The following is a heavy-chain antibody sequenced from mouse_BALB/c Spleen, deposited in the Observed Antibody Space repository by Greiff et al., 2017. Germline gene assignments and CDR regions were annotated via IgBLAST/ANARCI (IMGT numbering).Heavy chain of an antibody. Sequence: DVHLVESGGGLVKPGGSLKLSCAASGFTFSSYAMSWVRQTPEKRLEWVASISSGGSTYYPDSVKGRFTISRDNARNILYLQMSSLRSEDTAMYYCARGGIITTVVADYAMDYWGQGTSVTVSS. CDR2: ISSGGST. V-gene: IGHV5-6-5*01. D-gene: IGHD1-1*01. CDR3: ARGGIITTVVADYAMDY. J-gene: IGHJ4*01. CDR1: GFTFSSYA.